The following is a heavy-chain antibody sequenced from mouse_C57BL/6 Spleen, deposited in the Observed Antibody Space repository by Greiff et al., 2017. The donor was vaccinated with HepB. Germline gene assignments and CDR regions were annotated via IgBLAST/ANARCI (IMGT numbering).Heavy chain of an antibody. CDR1: GFTFSNYW. V-gene: IGHV6-3*01. D-gene: IGHD4-1*01. Sequence: EVKVEESGGGLVQPGGSMKLSCVASGFTFSNYWMNWVRQSPEKGLEWVAQIRLKSDNYATHYAESVKGRFTISRDDSKSSVYLQMNNLRAEDTGIYYCTAANWVLYAMDYWGQGTSVTVSS. J-gene: IGHJ4*01. CDR2: IRLKSDNYAT. CDR3: TAANWVLYAMDY.